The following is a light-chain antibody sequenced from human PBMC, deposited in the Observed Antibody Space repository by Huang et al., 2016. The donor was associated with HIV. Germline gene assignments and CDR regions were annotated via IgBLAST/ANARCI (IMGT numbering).Light chain of an antibody. CDR1: QGTSSH. J-gene: IGKJ4*01. Sequence: DIQVTQSPSSLSASGGDRVTITCRTSQGTSSHLSWYQQKIGKGPKLLIYSSTVLQSGVPSRFTGSGSGTDFTLTINSLQPEDFATYYCQQTYSAPVTFGGGTRVEIK. V-gene: IGKV1-39*01. CDR3: QQTYSAPVT. CDR2: SST.